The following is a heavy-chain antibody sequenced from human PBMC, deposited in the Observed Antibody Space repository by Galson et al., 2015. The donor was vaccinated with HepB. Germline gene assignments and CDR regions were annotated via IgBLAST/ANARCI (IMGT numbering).Heavy chain of an antibody. Sequence: SLRLSCAASGFTLSSYAMHWVRQAPGKGLEWVAGISYDGSNKYYADSVKGRFTISRDNSKNTLYLQMNSLRAEDTAVYYCARDENSGWYDYFDYWGQGTLVTVSS. J-gene: IGHJ4*02. CDR1: GFTLSSYA. CDR3: ARDENSGWYDYFDY. CDR2: ISYDGSNK. D-gene: IGHD6-19*01. V-gene: IGHV3-30-3*01.